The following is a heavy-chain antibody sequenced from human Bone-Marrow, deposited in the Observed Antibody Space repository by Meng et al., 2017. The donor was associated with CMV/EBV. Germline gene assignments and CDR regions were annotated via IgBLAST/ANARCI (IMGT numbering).Heavy chain of an antibody. D-gene: IGHD6-13*01. V-gene: IGHV4-30-4*08. J-gene: IGHJ4*02. CDR1: SGSISSGDYY. CDR3: AREYSSSWYGFDY. Sequence: SCTVSSGSISSGDYYWSWIRQPPGKGLEWIGYIYYSGSTYYNPSLKSRVTISVDTSKNQFSLKLSSVTAADTAVYYCAREYSSSWYGFDYWGQGTLVTVSS. CDR2: IYYSGST.